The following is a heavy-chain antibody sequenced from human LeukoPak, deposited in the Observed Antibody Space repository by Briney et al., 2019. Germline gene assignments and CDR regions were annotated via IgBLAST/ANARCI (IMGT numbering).Heavy chain of an antibody. V-gene: IGHV3-30*18. CDR2: ISYDGSNK. Sequence: GRSLRLSCAASGFTFSSYGMHWVRQAPGKGLEWVAVISYDGSNKYYADSVKGRFTISRDNSKNTLYLQMNSLRAEDTAVYYCAKDGGGYYYDSSGYYPAYWGQGTLVTVSS. CDR1: GFTFSSYG. CDR3: AKDGGGYYYDSSGYYPAY. D-gene: IGHD3-22*01. J-gene: IGHJ4*02.